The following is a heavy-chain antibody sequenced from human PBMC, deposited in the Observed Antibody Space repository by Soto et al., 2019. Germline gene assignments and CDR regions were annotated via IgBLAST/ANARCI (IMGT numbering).Heavy chain of an antibody. CDR2: IYYSGST. J-gene: IGHJ5*02. V-gene: IGHV4-39*01. Sequence: SETLSLTCTVSGGSISSSSYYWGWIRQPPGKGLEWIGSIYYSGSTYYNPSLKSRVTISVDTSKNQFSLKLSSVTAADTAVYYCAGPSTHGPNALNWFDPWGQGTLVT. CDR3: AGPSTHGPNALNWFDP. CDR1: GGSISSSSYY.